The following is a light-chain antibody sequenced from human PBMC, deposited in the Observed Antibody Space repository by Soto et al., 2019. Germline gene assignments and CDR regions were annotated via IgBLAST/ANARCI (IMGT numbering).Light chain of an antibody. CDR3: QQYGSSPLT. V-gene: IGKV3-20*01. CDR2: GAS. CDR1: QSVSSSY. Sequence: EIVLTQSPGTLSLSPGERATLSCRASQSVSSSYLAWYRQKPGQAPRLLIHGASSRATGIPDRFSGSESGTDFTLIINKLEPEDFGVYYCQQYGSSPLTFGGGTKVEIK. J-gene: IGKJ4*01.